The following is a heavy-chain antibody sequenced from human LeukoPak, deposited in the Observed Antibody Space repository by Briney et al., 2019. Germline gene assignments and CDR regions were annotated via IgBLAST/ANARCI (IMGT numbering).Heavy chain of an antibody. J-gene: IGHJ5*02. CDR1: VVTFSDYY. CDR2: ISSSGSTI. Sequence: GGSLRLSCAAPVVTFSDYYTSWIRQAPGEGLEWVSYISSSGSTIYYADSVKSRFTISRDNAKNSLYLQINSLRAQDTALYYSARDSNTKVRGFDPWGQGTLVTVSS. CDR3: ARDSNTKVRGFDP. V-gene: IGHV3-11*01. D-gene: IGHD3-10*01.